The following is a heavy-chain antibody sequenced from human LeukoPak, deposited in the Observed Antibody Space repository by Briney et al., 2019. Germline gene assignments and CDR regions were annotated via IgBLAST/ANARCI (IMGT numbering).Heavy chain of an antibody. CDR1: GDSISSYY. Sequence: PSETLSLTCSVSGDSISSYYWSWIRQPPGKGLEWVADIKQDGSVKFYVDSVKGRFTISRDNAKNSLYLQMNSLRADDTAVYFCARIGYSSSSLDYWGQGTLVTVSS. CDR3: ARIGYSSSSLDY. V-gene: IGHV3-7*01. CDR2: IKQDGSVK. D-gene: IGHD6-6*01. J-gene: IGHJ4*02.